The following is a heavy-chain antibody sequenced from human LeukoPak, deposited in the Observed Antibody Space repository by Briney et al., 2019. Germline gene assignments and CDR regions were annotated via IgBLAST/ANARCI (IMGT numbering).Heavy chain of an antibody. CDR1: GFTFSSYS. D-gene: IGHD3-22*01. CDR2: ISSSSSYI. CDR3: ARDGLLLPPSYY. Sequence: PGGSLRLSCAASGFTFSSYSMNWVRQAPGKGLEWVSSISSSSSYIYYADSVKGRFTISRDNAKNSLYLQMNSLRAEDTAVYYCARDGLLLPPSYYRGQGTLVTVSS. J-gene: IGHJ4*02. V-gene: IGHV3-21*01.